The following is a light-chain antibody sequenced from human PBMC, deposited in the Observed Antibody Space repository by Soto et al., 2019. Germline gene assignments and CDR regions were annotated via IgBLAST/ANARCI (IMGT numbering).Light chain of an antibody. V-gene: IGLV4-60*02. Sequence: QPVLTQSSSASASLGSSVKLTCTLSSGHSTYSIAWHQQQTGKAPRYLMNLARSGTYNKGSGVPDRFSGSSSGADRYLTISDLQLDDEADYYCETWDTNPSYVFGAGTKVTVL. CDR1: SGHSTYS. J-gene: IGLJ1*01. CDR2: LARSGTY. CDR3: ETWDTNPSYV.